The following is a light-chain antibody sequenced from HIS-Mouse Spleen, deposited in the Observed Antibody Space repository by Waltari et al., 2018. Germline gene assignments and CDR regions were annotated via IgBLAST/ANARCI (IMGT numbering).Light chain of an antibody. V-gene: IGLV3-10*01. CDR3: YSTDSSGNHRV. J-gene: IGLJ2*01. CDR2: EDS. CDR1: ALPKKY. Sequence: SYELTQPPSVSVSPGQPARITCSGYALPKKYAYWYQQKSGQAPVLGIYEDSKRPSWIHERVSGASSGTTATLTISGGQVEDEADYDCYSTDSSGNHRVFGGETKLTVL.